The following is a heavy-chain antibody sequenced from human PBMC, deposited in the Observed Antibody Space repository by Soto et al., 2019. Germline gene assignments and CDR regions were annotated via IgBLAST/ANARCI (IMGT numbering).Heavy chain of an antibody. CDR3: ARVLGTYSGYDNQYNYYGMGV. V-gene: IGHV3-7*03. CDR2: IKQDGSEK. J-gene: IGHJ6*02. Sequence: LRLSCAASGFTFSGYWMSWVRQAPGKGLEWVANIKQDGSEKYYVDSVKGRFSISRDNAKNSLYLQMNSLRAEDTAVYYCARVLGTYSGYDNQYNYYGMGVQGQGTTVTACS. D-gene: IGHD5-12*01. CDR1: GFTFSGYW.